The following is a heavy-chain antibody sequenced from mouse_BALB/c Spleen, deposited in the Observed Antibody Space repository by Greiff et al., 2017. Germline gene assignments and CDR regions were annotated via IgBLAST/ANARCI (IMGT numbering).Heavy chain of an antibody. CDR1: GFTFSSYA. J-gene: IGHJ4*01. D-gene: IGHD1-1*01. V-gene: IGHV5-6-5*01. CDR3: ARDYAKRVAMDY. CDR2: ISSGGST. Sequence: DVKLVESGGGLVKPGGSLKLSCAASGFTFSSYAMSWVRQTPEKRLEWVASISSGGSTYYPDSVKGRFTISRDNARNILYLQMSSLRSEDTAMYYCARDYAKRVAMDYWGQGTSVTVSS.